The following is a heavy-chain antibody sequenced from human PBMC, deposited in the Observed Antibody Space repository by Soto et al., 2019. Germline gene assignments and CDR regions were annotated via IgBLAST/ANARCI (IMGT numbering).Heavy chain of an antibody. CDR3: ASLDYDICV. CDR2: INHSGTT. J-gene: IGHJ6*04. Sequence: QVQLQQRGAGLLKPSETLSLTCAVSGGSFSGHYWRWIRQSPGEGLEWIGEINHSGTTNYNPSLKSRVTISVDTSKNQFSLKLSSVTAADTAVYYCASLDYDICVWGKGTTVTVSS. D-gene: IGHD3-9*01. V-gene: IGHV4-34*01. CDR1: GGSFSGHY.